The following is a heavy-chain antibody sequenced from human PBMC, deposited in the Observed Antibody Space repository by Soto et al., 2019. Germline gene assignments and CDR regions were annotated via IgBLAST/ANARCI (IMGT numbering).Heavy chain of an antibody. V-gene: IGHV4-59*01. Sequence: SETLSLTCTVSGGSISTFYWSWIRQPPGKGLEWIGHVYYSGSTNYNPSLKSRVTISVDTSKNQFSLKLSSVTAADTALYYCAREPYYGMDVWRQRITVTVSS. CDR2: VYYSGST. CDR3: AREPYYGMDV. CDR1: GGSISTFY. J-gene: IGHJ6*02.